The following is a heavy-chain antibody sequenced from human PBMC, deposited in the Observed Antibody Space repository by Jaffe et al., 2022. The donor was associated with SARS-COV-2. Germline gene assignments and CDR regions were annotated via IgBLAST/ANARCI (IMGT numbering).Heavy chain of an antibody. CDR3: ARHVGGGSIAQQYDWYFDL. CDR1: GYSFTSYW. V-gene: IGHV5-10-1*03. Sequence: EVQLVQSGAEVKKPGESLRISCKGSGYSFTSYWISWVRQMPGKGLEWMGRIDPSDSYTNYSPSFQGHVTISADKSISTAYLQWSSLKASDTAMYYCARHVGGGSIAQQYDWYFDLWGRGTLVTVSS. D-gene: IGHD1-26*01. J-gene: IGHJ2*01. CDR2: IDPSDSYT.